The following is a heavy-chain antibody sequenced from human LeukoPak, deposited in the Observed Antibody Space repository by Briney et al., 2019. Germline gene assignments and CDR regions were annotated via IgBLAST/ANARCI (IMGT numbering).Heavy chain of an antibody. V-gene: IGHV4-59*01. D-gene: IGHD1-26*01. CDR3: ARDSSLSRGAVDY. CDR1: GGSISSYH. Sequence: SETLSLTCTVSGGSISSYHWSWIRQPPGKGLEWIGYIYYSGSTNYNPSLKSRVTISVDTSKNQFSLKLSSVTAADTAVYYCARDSSLSRGAVDYWGQGTLVTVSS. J-gene: IGHJ4*02. CDR2: IYYSGST.